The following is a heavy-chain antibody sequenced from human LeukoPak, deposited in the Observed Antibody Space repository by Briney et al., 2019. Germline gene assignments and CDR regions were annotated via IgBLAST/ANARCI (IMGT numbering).Heavy chain of an antibody. CDR3: ARRGQWPSPNDY. Sequence: PSETLSLTCTVSGGSISSSSYYWGWIRQPPGKGLEWIGSIYYSGSTYYNPSLKSRVTISVDTSKNQSSLKLSSVTAADTAVYYCARRGQWPSPNDYWGQGTLVTVSS. D-gene: IGHD6-19*01. CDR2: IYYSGST. J-gene: IGHJ4*02. V-gene: IGHV4-39*01. CDR1: GGSISSSSYY.